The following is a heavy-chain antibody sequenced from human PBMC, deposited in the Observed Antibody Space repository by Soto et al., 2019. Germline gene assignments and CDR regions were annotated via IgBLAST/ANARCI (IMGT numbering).Heavy chain of an antibody. V-gene: IGHV1-3*01. J-gene: IGHJ5*02. CDR3: ARAVRGYCSSTSCEGGDWFDP. D-gene: IGHD2-2*01. CDR2: INAGNGNT. CDR1: GYTFTSYA. Sequence: GASVKVSCKASGYTFTSYAMHWVRQAPGQRLEWMGWINAGNGNTKYSQKFQGRVTITRDTSAGTAYMELSSLRSEDTAVYYCARAVRGYCSSTSCEGGDWFDPWGQGTLVTVSS.